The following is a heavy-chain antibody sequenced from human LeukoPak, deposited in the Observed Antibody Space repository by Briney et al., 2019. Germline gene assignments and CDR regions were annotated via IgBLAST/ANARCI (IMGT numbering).Heavy chain of an antibody. CDR3: ARGGRGVQYYYDSTGHFDL. CDR2: IYTSGST. D-gene: IGHD3-22*01. V-gene: IGHV4-61*02. Sequence: SQTLSLTCTVSGGSISSGSYYWSWIRQPAGKGLEWIGRIYTSGSTNYNPSLKSPVTISVDTSKNQFSLKLSSVTAADTAVYYCARGGRGVQYYYDSTGHFDLWGRGTLVTVSS. CDR1: GGSISSGSYY. J-gene: IGHJ2*01.